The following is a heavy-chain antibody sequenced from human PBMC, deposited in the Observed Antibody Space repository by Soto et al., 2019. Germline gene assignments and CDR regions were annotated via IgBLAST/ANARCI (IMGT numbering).Heavy chain of an antibody. CDR2: IWYDGSNK. V-gene: IGHV3-33*01. J-gene: IGHJ5*02. CDR1: GFTFSNYG. CDR3: ARDAGEDKQHLVPWFDP. D-gene: IGHD6-13*01. Sequence: SLRLSCAASGFTFSNYGMHWVRQAPGKGLEWVAVIWYDGSNKYYADSVKGRFTISRDNSKNTLYLQMNSLRAEDTAVYYCARDAGEDKQHLVPWFDPWGQGTLVTVSS.